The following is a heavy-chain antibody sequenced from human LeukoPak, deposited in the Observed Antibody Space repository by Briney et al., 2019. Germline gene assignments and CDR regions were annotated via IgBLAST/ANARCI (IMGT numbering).Heavy chain of an antibody. J-gene: IGHJ4*02. D-gene: IGHD3-9*01. V-gene: IGHV1-2*02. CDR3: ARGGLRYFDWLSSNFDY. CDR1: GYTFTGYY. Sequence: WASVKVSCKASGYTFTGYYMHWVRQAPGQGLEWMGWINPNSGGTNYAQKFQGRVTMTRDTSISTAYMELSRLRSDDTAVYYCARGGLRYFDWLSSNFDYWGQGTLVTVSS. CDR2: INPNSGGT.